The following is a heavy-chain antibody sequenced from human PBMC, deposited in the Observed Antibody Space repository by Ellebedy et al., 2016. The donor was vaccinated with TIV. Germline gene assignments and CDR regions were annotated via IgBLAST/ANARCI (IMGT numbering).Heavy chain of an antibody. J-gene: IGHJ4*02. CDR2: ISYDGYAK. CDR1: GFPFSNYA. Sequence: GESLKISCAASGFPFSNYAMHWVRQAPGKGLEWVAVISYDGYAKHYADSVKGRFAISRDISKNTLFLRMNSLRPEDTAVYYCARDYAVTTPSGYFDYWGQGTLVTVSS. D-gene: IGHD1-14*01. CDR3: ARDYAVTTPSGYFDY. V-gene: IGHV3-30*03.